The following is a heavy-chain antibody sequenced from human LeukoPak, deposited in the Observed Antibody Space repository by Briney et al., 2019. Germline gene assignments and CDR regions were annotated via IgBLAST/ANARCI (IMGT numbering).Heavy chain of an antibody. CDR1: GGSISSGSYY. CDR3: ARVPFYDSSGVF. J-gene: IGHJ4*02. D-gene: IGHD3-22*01. CDR2: IYTSGST. V-gene: IGHV4-61*02. Sequence: SETLSLTCTVSGGSISSGSYYWSWIRQPAGKGLEWIGRIYTSGSTNYNPSLKSRVTISVDTSKNQFSLKLTSVTAADTAVYYCARVPFYDSSGVFWGQGTLVSVPS.